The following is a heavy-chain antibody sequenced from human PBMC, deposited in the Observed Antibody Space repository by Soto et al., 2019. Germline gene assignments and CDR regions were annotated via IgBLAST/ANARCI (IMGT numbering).Heavy chain of an antibody. CDR2: IYYSGST. J-gene: IGHJ6*02. V-gene: IGHV4-39*01. CDR1: GGSISSSSYY. D-gene: IGHD6-6*01. Sequence: SETLSLTCTVSGGSISSSSYYWVWIRQPPGKGLEWIGSIYYSGSTYYNPSLKSRVTISVDTSKNQFSLKLSSVTAADTAVYYCARQVTSSSGYYYGMDVWGQGTTVTVSS. CDR3: ARQVTSSSGYYYGMDV.